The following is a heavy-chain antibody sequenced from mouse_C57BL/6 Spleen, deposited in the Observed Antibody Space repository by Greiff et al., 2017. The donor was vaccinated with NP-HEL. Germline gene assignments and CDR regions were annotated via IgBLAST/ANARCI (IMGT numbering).Heavy chain of an antibody. CDR3: IDVGWFAY. V-gene: IGHV6-3*01. CDR2: IRLKSENSAT. Sequence: EVKLVESGGGLVQPGGSMKLSCVTSGFTFSNCWMNWVRQSPEKGLEWVAQIRLKSENSATYYAESVKGRFTILRDDSKSSVYLQMNNLRAEDTGIYYCIDVGWFAYWGQGTLVTVSA. J-gene: IGHJ3*01. CDR1: GFTFSNCW.